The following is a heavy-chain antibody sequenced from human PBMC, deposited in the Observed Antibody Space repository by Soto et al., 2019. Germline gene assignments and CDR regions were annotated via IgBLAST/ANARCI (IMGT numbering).Heavy chain of an antibody. Sequence: ASVKVSCKASGYTFTSYDINWVRRATGQGLEWMGWMNPNSGNTGYAQKFQGRVTMTRNTSISTAYMELSSLRSEDTAVYYCASFASSTPYYYGSGSYYNVDYWGQGTLVTVSS. V-gene: IGHV1-8*01. D-gene: IGHD3-10*01. J-gene: IGHJ4*02. CDR1: GYTFTSYD. CDR3: ASFASSTPYYYGSGSYYNVDY. CDR2: MNPNSGNT.